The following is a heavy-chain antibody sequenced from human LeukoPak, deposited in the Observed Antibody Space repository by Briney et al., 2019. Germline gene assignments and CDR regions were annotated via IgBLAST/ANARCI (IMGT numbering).Heavy chain of an antibody. D-gene: IGHD4-23*01. J-gene: IGHJ6*03. CDR3: ARLGGSYTPTYYYYYYMDV. V-gene: IGHV4-38-2*01. CDR2: IYHSGST. CDR1: GYSIGSGYY. Sequence: SETLSLTCAVSGYSIGSGYYWGWIRQPPGKGLEWIGSIYHSGSTYYNPSLKSRVTISVDTSKNQFSLKLSSVTAADTAVYYCARLGGSYTPTYYYYYYMDVWGKGTTVTVSS.